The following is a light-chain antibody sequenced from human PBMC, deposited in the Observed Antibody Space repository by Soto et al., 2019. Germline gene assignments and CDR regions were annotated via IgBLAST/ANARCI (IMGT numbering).Light chain of an antibody. Sequence: QSALTQPPSASGSPGQSVTISCAGTSNDIGAFKYVSWYQQHPGKAPKLMIYEVTKRPSGVPDRFSASKSGTSASLAISGLQSEDEADYYCAAWDDSLNGYVLGTGTKGTVL. CDR1: SNDIGAFKY. V-gene: IGLV2-8*01. CDR2: EVT. CDR3: AAWDDSLNGYV. J-gene: IGLJ1*01.